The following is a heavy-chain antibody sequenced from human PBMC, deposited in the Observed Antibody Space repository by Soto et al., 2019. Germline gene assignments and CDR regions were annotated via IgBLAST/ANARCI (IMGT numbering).Heavy chain of an antibody. J-gene: IGHJ4*01. CDR1: GYIFTSYD. Sequence: QVQLVQSGAEVKKPGASVKVSCKASGYIFTSYDICWVRQATGQGLEWVGWMNPNNGDTTYAQKFQGRVTMTSDTSLSTAFMELSSLTSEDTAVYYCARTISRNRASGGYWGHGTLVTVAS. V-gene: IGHV1-8*01. CDR2: MNPNNGDT. D-gene: IGHD3-16*01. CDR3: ARTISRNRASGGY.